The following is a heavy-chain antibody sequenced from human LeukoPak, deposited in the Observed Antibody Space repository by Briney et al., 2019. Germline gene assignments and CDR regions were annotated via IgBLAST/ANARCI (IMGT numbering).Heavy chain of an antibody. V-gene: IGHV4-4*08. Sequence: SETLSLTCTVSGGSISSYYWSWIRQPPGKGLEWIGYIYSSGSTSYNPSLKSRVTISIDTSRNQFSLKLSSVTAADTAVYYCARDRAFSTYYFDYWGQGTLVTVSS. CDR3: ARDRAFSTYYFDY. J-gene: IGHJ4*02. CDR1: GGSISSYY. D-gene: IGHD2/OR15-2a*01. CDR2: IYSSGST.